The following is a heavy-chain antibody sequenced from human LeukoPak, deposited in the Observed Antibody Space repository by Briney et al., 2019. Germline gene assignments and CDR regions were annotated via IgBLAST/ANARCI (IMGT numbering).Heavy chain of an antibody. CDR3: ARDQIGYSSSWYMGDYYYGMDV. V-gene: IGHV3-21*01. Sequence: GGSLRLSCAASGFTFSSYSMNWVRQAPGKGLEWVSSISSSSSYIYYADSVKGRFTISRDNAKNSLYLQMNSLRAEDTAVYYCARDQIGYSSSWYMGDYYYGMDVWGQGTTVTVSS. J-gene: IGHJ6*02. CDR2: ISSSSSYI. D-gene: IGHD6-13*01. CDR1: GFTFSSYS.